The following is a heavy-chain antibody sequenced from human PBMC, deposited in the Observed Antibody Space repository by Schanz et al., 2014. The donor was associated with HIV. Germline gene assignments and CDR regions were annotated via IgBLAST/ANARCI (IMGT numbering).Heavy chain of an antibody. D-gene: IGHD3-3*01. CDR3: ARSFGVGDLGFGV. V-gene: IGHV1-69*01. Sequence: QVQLVQSGAEVKKPGSSVKVSCKASGGTFNSYAISWVRQAPGQGLEWMGGITPIFDTANYAQKFQGRVTITADESTSTAYLELRSLRPEDTAMFFCARSFGVGDLGFGVWGQGTTVIVSS. CDR1: GGTFNSYA. J-gene: IGHJ6*02. CDR2: ITPIFDTA.